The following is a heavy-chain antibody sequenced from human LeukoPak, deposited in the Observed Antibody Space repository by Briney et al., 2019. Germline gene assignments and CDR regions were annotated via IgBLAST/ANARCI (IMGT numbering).Heavy chain of an antibody. V-gene: IGHV4-34*01. CDR1: GGSFSGYY. Sequence: SETLSLTCAVYGGSFSGYYWSWIRQPPGKGLEWIGEINHSGSTNYNPSLKSRVTISVDTSKNQFSLKLSSVTAADTAVYYCAKLVLLWFGELIPDTGMDAWGQGTTVTVSS. CDR3: AKLVLLWFGELIPDTGMDA. CDR2: INHSGST. J-gene: IGHJ6*02. D-gene: IGHD3-10*01.